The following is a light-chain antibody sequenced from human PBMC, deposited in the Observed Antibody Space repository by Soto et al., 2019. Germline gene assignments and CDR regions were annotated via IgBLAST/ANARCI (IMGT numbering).Light chain of an antibody. V-gene: IGLV1-40*01. J-gene: IGLJ2*01. CDR2: DNS. CDR3: QSYDSRLSAVV. Sequence: QPVLTQPPSVSGAPGQRGTISCTGNSSNIGAGFDVHGYKQLPGTAPKLLIYDNSNRPSGVPDRFSGSKSGTSASLAITGLQAEDVTDYYCQSYDSRLSAVVFGGGTKLTVL. CDR1: SSNIGAGFD.